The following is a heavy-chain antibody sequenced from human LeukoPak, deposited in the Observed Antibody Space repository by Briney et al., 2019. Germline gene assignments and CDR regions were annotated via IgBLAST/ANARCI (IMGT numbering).Heavy chain of an antibody. CDR1: GGTFSSYA. D-gene: IGHD4-11*01. J-gene: IGHJ4*02. V-gene: IGHV1-18*04. CDR2: ISPFNGQT. CDR3: ARTWDYSPRGRFVD. Sequence: ASVKVSCKASGGTFSSYAITWVRQAPGQGLEWMGWISPFNGQTNYAQNLQGRVTMTIDTTTSTASMELRGLRSDDTGVYYCARTWDYSPRGRFVDWGQGTRVTVSS.